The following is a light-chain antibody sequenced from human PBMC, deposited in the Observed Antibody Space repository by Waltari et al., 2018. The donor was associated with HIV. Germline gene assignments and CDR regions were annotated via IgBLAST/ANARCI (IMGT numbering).Light chain of an antibody. CDR1: QTISRY. V-gene: IGKV1-39*01. Sequence: IQMTQSPSSLSASVGDRVTITCRASQTISRYLNWYQQKLGKAPNLLIYAASRLQSGIPSMFSGRESGTDFTLNISSLQPEDFATYYCQQSYSTPYTFGQGTKLEIK. J-gene: IGKJ2*01. CDR2: AAS. CDR3: QQSYSTPYT.